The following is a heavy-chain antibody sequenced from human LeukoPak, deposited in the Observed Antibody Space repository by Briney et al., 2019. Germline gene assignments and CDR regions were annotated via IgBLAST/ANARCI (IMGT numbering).Heavy chain of an antibody. CDR1: GFTFGDYA. CDR3: TRTYGDYYGMDV. D-gene: IGHD4-17*01. Sequence: GGSLRLSCTASGFTFGDYAMSWVRQAPGKELEWVGFIRSKAYGGTTEYAASVKGRFTISRDDSKSIAYLQMNSLKTEDTAVYYCTRTYGDYYGMDVWGQGTTVTVSS. J-gene: IGHJ6*02. CDR2: IRSKAYGGTT. V-gene: IGHV3-49*04.